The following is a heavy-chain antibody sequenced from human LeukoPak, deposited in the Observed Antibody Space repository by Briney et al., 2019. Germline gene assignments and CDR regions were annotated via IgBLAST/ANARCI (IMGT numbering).Heavy chain of an antibody. J-gene: IGHJ6*03. Sequence: ASVKVSCKASGGTFSSYAISWVRQAPGQGLEWMGGIIPIFGTANYAQKFQGRVTITADESTSTAYMELSSLRSEDTAVYYCARWGGDDYVWGSYRKGDYYYMDVWGKGTTVTVSS. CDR2: IIPIFGTA. CDR1: GGTFSSYA. CDR3: ARWGGDDYVWGSYRKGDYYYMDV. D-gene: IGHD3-16*02. V-gene: IGHV1-69*13.